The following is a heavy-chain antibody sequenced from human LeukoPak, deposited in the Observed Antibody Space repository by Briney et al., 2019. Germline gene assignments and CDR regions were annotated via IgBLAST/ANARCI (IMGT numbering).Heavy chain of an antibody. Sequence: SETLSLTCTVSGYSISSGYYWGWIRQPPGKGLEWIGSIYHSGSTYYNPSLKSRVTISVDTSKNQFSLKLSSVTAADTAVYYCARDGFSLGGDHPTYNWFDPWGQGTLVTVSS. CDR1: GYSISSGYY. D-gene: IGHD2-21*02. J-gene: IGHJ5*02. CDR2: IYHSGST. V-gene: IGHV4-38-2*02. CDR3: ARDGFSLGGDHPTYNWFDP.